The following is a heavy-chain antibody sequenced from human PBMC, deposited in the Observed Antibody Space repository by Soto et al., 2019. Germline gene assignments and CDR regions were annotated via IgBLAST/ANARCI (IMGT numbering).Heavy chain of an antibody. V-gene: IGHV4-30-4*01. CDR1: GGSISIGDYY. D-gene: IGHD2-15*01. CDR3: ARARGVVVVAATSGGWFDP. CDR2: IYYSGST. Sequence: SETLSLTCTVSGGSISIGDYYWSWIRQPPGKGLEWIGYIYYSGSTYYNPSLKSRVTISVDTSKNQFSLKLSSVTAADTAVYYCARARGVVVVAATSGGWFDPWGQGTRVTVSS. J-gene: IGHJ5*02.